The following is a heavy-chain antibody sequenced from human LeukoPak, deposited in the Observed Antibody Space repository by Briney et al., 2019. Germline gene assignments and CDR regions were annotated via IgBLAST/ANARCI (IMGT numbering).Heavy chain of an antibody. CDR3: ARELDNWFDP. CDR1: GGSISSYY. Sequence: PSETLSLTCTVSGGSISSYYWSWIRRPPGKGLEWIGYIYYSGSTNYNPSLKSRVTISVDTSKNQFSLKLSSVTAADTAVYYCARELDNWFDPWGQGTLVTVSS. CDR2: IYYSGST. V-gene: IGHV4-59*01. J-gene: IGHJ5*02.